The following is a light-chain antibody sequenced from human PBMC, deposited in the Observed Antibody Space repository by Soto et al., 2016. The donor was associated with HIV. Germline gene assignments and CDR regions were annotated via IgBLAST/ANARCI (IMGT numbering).Light chain of an antibody. CDR2: KAS. CDR1: QSINSW. V-gene: IGKV1-5*03. CDR3: QQFGNSPYT. Sequence: DIQMTQSPSTLSASVGDRVTITCRASQSINSWLAWYQQKAGKAPKLLIYKASSLDSGVPSRFSGSGSGTEFTLTISSLQPDDFATYYCQQFGNSPYTFGQGTKLEIK. J-gene: IGKJ2*01.